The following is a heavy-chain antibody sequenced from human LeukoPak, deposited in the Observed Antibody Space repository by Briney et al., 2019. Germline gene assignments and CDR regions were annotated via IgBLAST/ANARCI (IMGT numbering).Heavy chain of an antibody. V-gene: IGHV1-18*01. CDR2: ISAYNGNT. J-gene: IGHJ4*02. CDR1: GYTFTSHG. CDR3: ARVNPMHCTGGVCYGDY. D-gene: IGHD2-8*02. Sequence: ASVKVSCKASGYTFTSHGISWARQDPGQGLEWVGWISAYNGNTNYAQKPQGRVTMTTDTSTSTAYMELRSLRSDDTAVYYCARVNPMHCTGGVCYGDYWGQGTLVTVSS.